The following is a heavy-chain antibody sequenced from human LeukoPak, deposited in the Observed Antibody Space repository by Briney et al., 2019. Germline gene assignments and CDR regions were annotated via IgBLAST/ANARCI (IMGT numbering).Heavy chain of an antibody. CDR3: ARHIPDIVATIIDY. J-gene: IGHJ4*02. D-gene: IGHD5-12*01. V-gene: IGHV5-51*01. CDR1: GYIFTSYW. CDR2: IYPGDSDT. Sequence: GESLQISCKGSGYIFTSYWIGWVRQVPGKGLEWMGIIYPGDSDTRYSPSFQGQVTISADKSISTAYLQWSSLKASDTAMYYCARHIPDIVATIIDYWGQGTLVTVSS.